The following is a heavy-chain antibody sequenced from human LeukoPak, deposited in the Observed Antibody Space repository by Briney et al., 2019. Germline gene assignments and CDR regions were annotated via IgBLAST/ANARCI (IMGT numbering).Heavy chain of an antibody. CDR2: IYHSGST. D-gene: IGHD2-15*01. J-gene: IGHJ5*02. Sequence: SETLSLTCAVSGGSISSSNWWSWVRQPPGKGLEWIGEIYHSGSTNYNPSLKSRVTISVDKSKNQFSLKLSSVTAADTAVYYCAREIVVVAAIKTINWFDPWGQGTLVTVSS. CDR3: AREIVVVAAIKTINWFDP. V-gene: IGHV4-4*02. CDR1: GGSISSSNW.